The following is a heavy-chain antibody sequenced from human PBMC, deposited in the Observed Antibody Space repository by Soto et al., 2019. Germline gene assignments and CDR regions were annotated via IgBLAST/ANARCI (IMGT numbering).Heavy chain of an antibody. J-gene: IGHJ6*02. D-gene: IGHD2-8*01. CDR3: ARDRGYCTNGVCYSSYYYYGMDV. CDR1: GFTFSSYG. CDR2: IWYDGSNK. Sequence: GGSLRLSCAASGFTFSSYGMHWVRQAPGKGLEWVAVIWYDGSNKYYADSVKGRFTISRDNSKNTLYLQMNSLRAEDTAVYYCARDRGYCTNGVCYSSYYYYGMDVWGQGTTVTVSS. V-gene: IGHV3-33*01.